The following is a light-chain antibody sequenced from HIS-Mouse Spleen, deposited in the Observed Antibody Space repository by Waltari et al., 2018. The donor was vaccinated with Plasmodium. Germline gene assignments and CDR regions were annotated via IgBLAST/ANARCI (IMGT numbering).Light chain of an antibody. CDR2: QDS. CDR1: KFGDKY. V-gene: IGLV3-1*01. J-gene: IGLJ2*01. Sequence: SYELTQPPSVYVSPGQTASITFPGDKFGDKYACWYQQKPGQSPVLVIYQDSKRPSGIPERFSGSNSGNTATLTISGTQAMDEADYYCQAWDSSTVVFGGGTKLTVL. CDR3: QAWDSSTVV.